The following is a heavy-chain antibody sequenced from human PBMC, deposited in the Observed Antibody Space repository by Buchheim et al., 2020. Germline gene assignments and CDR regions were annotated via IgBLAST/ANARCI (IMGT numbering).Heavy chain of an antibody. D-gene: IGHD3/OR15-3a*01. Sequence: QVQLQESGPGLVKASQTLSLTCTVSGGSIRSGDYYWSWIRQPPGKGLEWIGYIYYSGSTYYNPSLKSRVTISLDTSTNQFSLRLSSVTAADTAVYYCARVGSQVDYLSSGWFDPWGQGTL. CDR3: ARVGSQVDYLSSGWFDP. J-gene: IGHJ5*02. V-gene: IGHV4-30-4*01. CDR1: GGSIRSGDYY. CDR2: IYYSGST.